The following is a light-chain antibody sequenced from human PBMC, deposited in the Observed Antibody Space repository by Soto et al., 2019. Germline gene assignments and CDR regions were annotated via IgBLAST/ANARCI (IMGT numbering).Light chain of an antibody. V-gene: IGKV1-5*03. CDR1: QRISSW. CDR3: QQYNSYPWT. CDR2: KAS. J-gene: IGKJ1*01. Sequence: DIQMTQSPFTLSASVCDRCNIHCPTCQRISSWLASYHQKPGKAPKLLIYKASTLESGVPSNFSGSGSGTEFTLTISSLQPEDFATYYCQQYNSYPWTFGQGTKVDIK.